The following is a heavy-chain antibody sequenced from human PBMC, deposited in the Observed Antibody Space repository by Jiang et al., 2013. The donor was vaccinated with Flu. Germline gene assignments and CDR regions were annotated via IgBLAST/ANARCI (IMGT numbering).Heavy chain of an antibody. Sequence: QTLSLTCAISGDSVSSNSAAWNWIRQSPSRGLEWLGRAYYRSRWYNDYAPSLKSRITINGDTSKNQFSLQLNSVTPEDTAIYYCARDQDWGWEYWGQGALVTVSS. CDR2: AYYRSRWYN. CDR1: GDSVSSNSAA. V-gene: IGHV6-1*01. J-gene: IGHJ4*02. D-gene: IGHD7-27*01. CDR3: ARDQDWGWEY.